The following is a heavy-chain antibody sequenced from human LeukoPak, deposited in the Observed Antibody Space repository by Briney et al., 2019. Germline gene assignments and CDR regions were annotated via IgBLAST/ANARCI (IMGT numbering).Heavy chain of an antibody. Sequence: SETLSLTCTVSGGSISSYYWSWTRQPPGKGLEWIGYIYYSGSTNYNPSLKSRVTISVDTSKNQFSLKLSSVTAADTAVYYCARHSGSSGYYPYYFDYWGQGTLVTVSS. D-gene: IGHD3-22*01. CDR3: ARHSGSSGYYPYYFDY. CDR1: GGSISSYY. J-gene: IGHJ4*02. CDR2: IYYSGST. V-gene: IGHV4-59*08.